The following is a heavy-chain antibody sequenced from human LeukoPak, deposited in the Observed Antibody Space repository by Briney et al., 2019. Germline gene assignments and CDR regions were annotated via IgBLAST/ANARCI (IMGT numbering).Heavy chain of an antibody. Sequence: SVKVSCKASGGTFSSYAISWVRQAPGQGLEWMGGIIPIFGTANYAQKFQGRVTITADESTSTAYMELSSLRSEDTAVYYCARDRVGYDSSGYYYFVIKDYWGQGTLVTVSS. CDR1: GGTFSSYA. J-gene: IGHJ4*02. V-gene: IGHV1-69*01. CDR2: IIPIFGTA. D-gene: IGHD3-22*01. CDR3: ARDRVGYDSSGYYYFVIKDY.